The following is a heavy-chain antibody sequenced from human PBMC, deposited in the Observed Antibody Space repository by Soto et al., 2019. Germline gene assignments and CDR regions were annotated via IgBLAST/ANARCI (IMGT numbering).Heavy chain of an antibody. CDR2: TYYRSKWYN. Sequence: SQTLSLTCAISGDSVSSNSAAWNWIRQSPSRGLEWLGKTYYRSKWYNEYAESVKSRITINPDTSKNQFSLRLNSVTPEDTAVYYCAREGRRGYSYGYYYYYGMDVWGQGTTVTVSS. V-gene: IGHV6-1*01. D-gene: IGHD5-18*01. CDR1: GDSVSSNSAA. J-gene: IGHJ6*02. CDR3: AREGRRGYSYGYYYYYGMDV.